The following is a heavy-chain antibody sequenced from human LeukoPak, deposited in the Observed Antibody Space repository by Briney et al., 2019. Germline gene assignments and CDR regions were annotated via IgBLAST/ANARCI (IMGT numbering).Heavy chain of an antibody. V-gene: IGHV3-21*01. CDR3: ARDRYSSSYRWFDP. J-gene: IGHJ5*02. D-gene: IGHD6-6*01. Sequence: PGGSLRLSCAASGFTFSSYSMNWVRQAPGKGLEWVSSISSSSSYKYYADSVKGRFTISRDNAKNSLYLQMNSLRAEDTAVYYCARDRYSSSYRWFDPWGQGTLVTVSS. CDR2: ISSSSSYK. CDR1: GFTFSSYS.